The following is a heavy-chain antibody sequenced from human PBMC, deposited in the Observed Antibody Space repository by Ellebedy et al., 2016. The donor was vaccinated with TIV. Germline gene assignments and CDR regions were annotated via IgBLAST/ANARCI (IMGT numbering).Heavy chain of an antibody. D-gene: IGHD3-3*01. CDR2: INVRVRT. V-gene: IGHV4-34*01. Sequence: MPSETLSLTCAVSGGSFSGNYWSWIRQLPGKGLEGIGEINVRVRTTYTPSIKSRVTISVDTSKNQFSLKLTSVSAADTAVYYCARGALAILGVVTGYYGLDVWGQGTTVTVSS. CDR3: ARGALAILGVVTGYYGLDV. CDR1: GGSFSGNY. J-gene: IGHJ6*02.